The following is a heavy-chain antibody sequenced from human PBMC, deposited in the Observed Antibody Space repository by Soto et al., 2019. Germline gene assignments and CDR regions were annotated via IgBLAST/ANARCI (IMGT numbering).Heavy chain of an antibody. J-gene: IGHJ6*02. D-gene: IGHD6-13*01. V-gene: IGHV3-30-3*01. CDR2: ISYDGSNK. CDR1: GFTFSNYA. Sequence: QVQLMESGGGVVQPGRSLRLSCAASGFTFSNYAMHWVRQAPGKGLEWVAVISYDGSNKQYADSVKGRFTISRDNSKNTLYLQMTSLRVEDTAVYYCARTHIAAPEDYYYGLHVWGQGTTVIVSS. CDR3: ARTHIAAPEDYYYGLHV.